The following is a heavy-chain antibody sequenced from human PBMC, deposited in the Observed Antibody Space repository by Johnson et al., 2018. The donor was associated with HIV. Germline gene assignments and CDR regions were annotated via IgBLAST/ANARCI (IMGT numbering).Heavy chain of an antibody. D-gene: IGHD1-14*01. CDR1: GFTVSSNY. V-gene: IGHV3-66*01. CDR3: ARDPLYNIYAFDI. J-gene: IGHJ3*02. CDR2: IYSDGSP. Sequence: VQLVESGGGLVQTGGSLRLSCAASGFTVSSNYMSWVRQAPGKGLEWVSVIYSDGSPYSADSVQCKFTISRDNAKNSLYLQMNSLRAEDTAVYYCARDPLYNIYAFDIWGQGTMVTVSS.